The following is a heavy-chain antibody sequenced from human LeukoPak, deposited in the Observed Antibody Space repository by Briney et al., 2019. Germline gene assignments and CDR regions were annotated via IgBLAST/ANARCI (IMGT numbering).Heavy chain of an antibody. J-gene: IGHJ4*02. CDR3: RLWFGELGIDY. V-gene: IGHV4-39*01. D-gene: IGHD3-10*01. Sequence: PSETLSLTCIVSGGSISRTGYYWVWIRQPPGKGLEWIGSIYYSGTTYYNPSLKSRVTISVDTSKNQFSLKLSSVTAADTAVYYCRLWFGELGIDYWGQGTLVTVSS. CDR2: IYYSGTT. CDR1: GGSISRTGYY.